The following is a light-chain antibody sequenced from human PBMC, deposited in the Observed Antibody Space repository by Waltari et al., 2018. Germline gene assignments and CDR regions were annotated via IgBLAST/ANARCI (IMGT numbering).Light chain of an antibody. CDR1: VLAGKY. CDR3: YSATDNNLRV. CDR2: KDT. J-gene: IGLJ3*02. V-gene: IGLV3-27*01. Sequence: SYELTQPSSVSVSPGQTARITCSGNVLAGKYARWFQQKPGQTPVLIIYKDTDRPSGNPQRFPGSSSGSTVTLTIRGAQGEDEGDYYCYSATDNNLRVFGGGTKLTVL.